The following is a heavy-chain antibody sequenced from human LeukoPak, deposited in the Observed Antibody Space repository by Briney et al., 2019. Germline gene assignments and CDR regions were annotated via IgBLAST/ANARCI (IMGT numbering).Heavy chain of an antibody. CDR3: TSWGDTTAEYFQR. CDR1: GGSFSGYY. V-gene: IGHV3-7*01. J-gene: IGHJ1*01. Sequence: ETLSLTCAVYGGSFSGYYWSWIRQPPGKGLEWVAHINPDGRDTYYVDSVKGRFTISRDNAQNSMYLQMNSLRVEDTAVYYCTSWGDTTAEYFQRWGQGTLVTVSS. D-gene: IGHD2-21*02. CDR2: INPDGRDT.